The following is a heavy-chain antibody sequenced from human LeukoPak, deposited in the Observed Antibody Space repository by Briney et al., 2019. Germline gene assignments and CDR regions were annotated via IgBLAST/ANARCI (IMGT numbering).Heavy chain of an antibody. CDR1: GGPISSYY. CDR3: ARSKRSYYYGMDV. CDR2: IYYSGST. Sequence: PSETLSLTCTVSGGPISSYYWSWIRQPPGKGLEWIGYIYYSGSTNYNPSLKSRVTISVDTSKNQFSLKLSSVTAADTAVYYCARSKRSYYYGMDVWGQGTTVTVSS. D-gene: IGHD6-25*01. J-gene: IGHJ6*02. V-gene: IGHV4-59*08.